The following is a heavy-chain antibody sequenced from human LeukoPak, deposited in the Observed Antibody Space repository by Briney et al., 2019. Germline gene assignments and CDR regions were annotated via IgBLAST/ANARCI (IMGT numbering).Heavy chain of an antibody. J-gene: IGHJ5*02. CDR3: ARAPRGYGSGLNWFDP. CDR1: GFTFSSYA. CDR2: ISGSGGST. V-gene: IGHV3-23*01. D-gene: IGHD5-18*01. Sequence: GGSLRLSCAASGFTFSSYAMSWVRQAPGKGLEWVSAISGSGGSTYYADSVKGRFTISRDNSKNTLYLQMNSLRAEDTAVYYCARAPRGYGSGLNWFDPWGQGTLVTVSS.